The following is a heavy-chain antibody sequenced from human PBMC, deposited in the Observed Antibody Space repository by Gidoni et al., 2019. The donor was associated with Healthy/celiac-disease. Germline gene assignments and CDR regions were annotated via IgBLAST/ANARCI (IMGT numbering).Heavy chain of an antibody. Sequence: QVQLVESGGGVVQPGRSLRLSCAASGSTFSSYGMHWVRQAPGKGLEWVAVISYDGSNKYYADSVKGRFTISRDNSKNTLYLQMNSLRAEDTAVYYCAKDRGTAMARFWAGDYYFDYWGQGTLVTVSS. CDR1: GSTFSSYG. V-gene: IGHV3-30*18. CDR3: AKDRGTAMARFWAGDYYFDY. D-gene: IGHD5-18*01. J-gene: IGHJ4*02. CDR2: ISYDGSNK.